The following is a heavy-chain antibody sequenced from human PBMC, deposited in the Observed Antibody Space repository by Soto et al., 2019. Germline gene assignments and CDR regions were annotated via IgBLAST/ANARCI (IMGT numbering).Heavy chain of an antibody. CDR3: AGVEDEGGSFFD. D-gene: IGHD1-26*01. V-gene: IGHV3-30*01. J-gene: IGHJ4*02. CDR2: ISYDGFNR. CDR1: GFTFGSYA. Sequence: GGSLRLSCAASGFTFGSYAMHWVRQAPGGALEWVAVISYDGFNRYYAESVKGRFTISRDNSKNALYLQMDNLKPDDAAVYFCAGVEDEGGSFFDWGQGTLVTVSS.